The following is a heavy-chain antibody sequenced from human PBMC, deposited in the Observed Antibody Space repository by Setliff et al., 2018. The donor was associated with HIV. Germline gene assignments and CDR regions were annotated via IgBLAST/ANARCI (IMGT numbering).Heavy chain of an antibody. Sequence: SETLSLTCTASGGSISSSSYYWGWIRQPPGKGLEWIGSIYYSGSTYYNPSLKSRVTISVDTSENQFSLKLSSVTAADTAVYYCARRQQLWLLYAFDIWGQGTMVTVSS. CDR1: GGSISSSSYY. D-gene: IGHD5-18*01. CDR2: IYYSGST. J-gene: IGHJ3*02. V-gene: IGHV4-39*01. CDR3: ARRQQLWLLYAFDI.